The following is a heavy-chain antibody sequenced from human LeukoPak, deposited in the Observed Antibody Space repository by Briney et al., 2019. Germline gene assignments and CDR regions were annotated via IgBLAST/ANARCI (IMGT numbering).Heavy chain of an antibody. CDR3: ARLMVGATDLDY. CDR1: GGSLSSYY. CDR2: IYYSGST. V-gene: IGHV4-59*01. Sequence: PSETLSLTCTVSGGSLSSYYWSWIRQPPGKGLEWIGYIYYSGSTNYNPSLKSRVTISVDTSKNQFSLKLSSVTAADTAVYYCARLMVGATDLDYWGQGTLVTVSS. J-gene: IGHJ4*02. D-gene: IGHD1-26*01.